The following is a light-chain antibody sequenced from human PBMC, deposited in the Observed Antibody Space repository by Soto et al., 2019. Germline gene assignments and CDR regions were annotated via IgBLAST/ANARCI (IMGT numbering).Light chain of an antibody. Sequence: CALTQPASGSGSPGQSITSSCTGTSSDVGSYNLVSWYQQHPGKAPKLMIYEVSKRPSGVSNRFSGSKSGNTASLTISGLQAEDEADYYCCSYAGSSTPYVFGTGTKVTVL. J-gene: IGLJ1*01. V-gene: IGLV2-23*02. CDR1: SSDVGSYNL. CDR3: CSYAGSSTPYV. CDR2: EVS.